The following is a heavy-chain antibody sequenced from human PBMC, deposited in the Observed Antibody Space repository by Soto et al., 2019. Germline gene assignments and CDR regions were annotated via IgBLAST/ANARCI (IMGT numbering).Heavy chain of an antibody. CDR1: GGSFSGYY. V-gene: IGHV4-34*01. J-gene: IGHJ6*02. CDR2: INHSGST. CDR3: ARVTRAYGYYYYYGTDV. D-gene: IGHD3-10*01. Sequence: SETLSLTCAVYGGSFSGYYWSWIRQPPGKGLEWIGEINHSGSTNYNPSLNSRVTISVDTSKNQFSLKLSSVTAADTAVYYCARVTRAYGYYYYYGTDVWGQGTTVTVSS.